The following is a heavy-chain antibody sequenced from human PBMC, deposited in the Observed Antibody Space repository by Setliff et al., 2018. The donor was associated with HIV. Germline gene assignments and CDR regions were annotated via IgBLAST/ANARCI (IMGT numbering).Heavy chain of an antibody. CDR3: AKTPSSGWYSLYLDY. CDR1: GFTFSSFG. J-gene: IGHJ4*02. V-gene: IGHV3-33*06. CDR2: IWSDGSDT. D-gene: IGHD6-19*01. Sequence: PGGSLRLSCVASGFTFSSFGMHWVRQVPGKGLEWLVVIWSDGSDTYYRDSVRGRFTISRDNSKNTLYLQMNSLRDEDTAIYYCAKTPSSGWYSLYLDYWGQGTLVTVSS.